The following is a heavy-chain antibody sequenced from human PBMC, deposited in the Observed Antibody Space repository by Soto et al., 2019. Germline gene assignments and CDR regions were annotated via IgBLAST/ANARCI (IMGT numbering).Heavy chain of an antibody. V-gene: IGHV4-38-2*01. Sequence: KASETLSLTCAVSAYSISSGYYWGWIRQPPGKGLEWIGSIYHSGSTYYNPSLKSRVTISVGTSKNQFSLKLSSVTAADTAVYYWGSYDFWGGFGLGGGYYFDYWGQGTLVTVSS. J-gene: IGHJ4*02. CDR1: AYSISSGYY. CDR3: GSYDFWGGFGLGGGYYFDY. CDR2: IYHSGST. D-gene: IGHD3-3*01.